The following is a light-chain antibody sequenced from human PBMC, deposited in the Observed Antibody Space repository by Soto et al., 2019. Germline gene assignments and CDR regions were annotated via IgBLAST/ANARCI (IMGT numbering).Light chain of an antibody. Sequence: ENVLTQSPGTLSLSPGERATLSCRASQSISSNYLAWYQQKPGQAPRLLVYGASSRATGIPDRFSGSGSGTDFTLTISRLEPEDFAVYYCQQHGSSRWTFGQGTKVDIK. CDR1: QSISSNY. CDR2: GAS. V-gene: IGKV3-20*01. J-gene: IGKJ1*01. CDR3: QQHGSSRWT.